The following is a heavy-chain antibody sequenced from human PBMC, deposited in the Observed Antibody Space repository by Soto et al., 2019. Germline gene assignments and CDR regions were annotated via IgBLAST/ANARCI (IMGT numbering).Heavy chain of an antibody. D-gene: IGHD2-15*01. CDR3: ARGKGRYCSGGSCSLTTYHNWFDP. CDR1: GGSISSSSYY. Sequence: SETLSLTCTVSGGSISSSSYYWGWIRQPPGKGLEWIGSIYYSGSTYYNPSLKSRVTISVDTSKNQFSLKLSSVTAADTAVYYCARGKGRYCSGGSCSLTTYHNWFDPWGQGTLVTVSS. J-gene: IGHJ5*02. CDR2: IYYSGST. V-gene: IGHV4-39*01.